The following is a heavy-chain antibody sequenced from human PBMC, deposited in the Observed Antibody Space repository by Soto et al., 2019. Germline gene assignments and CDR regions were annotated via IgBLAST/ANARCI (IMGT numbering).Heavy chain of an antibody. J-gene: IGHJ6*04. V-gene: IGHV1-2*04. CDR3: ARGHSTDCSNGVCSFFYNHEMDV. Sequence: ASVKVSCKASGYSFTDYHIHWVRQAPGQGLEWLGRINPKRGGTSTAQKFQGWVTMTRDRSISTVYMELTRLRSDDTAVYFCARGHSTDCSNGVCSFFYNHEMDVWGKGTTVTVSS. CDR1: GYSFTDYH. CDR2: INPKRGGT. D-gene: IGHD2-8*01.